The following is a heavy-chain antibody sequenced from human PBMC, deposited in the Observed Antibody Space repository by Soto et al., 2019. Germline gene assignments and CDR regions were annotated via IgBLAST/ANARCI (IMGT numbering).Heavy chain of an antibody. CDR2: ISSGGSTI. CDR1: GFTFSTYS. Sequence: PGGSLRLSCAASGFTFSTYSMNWVRQAPGKGLEWVSYISSGGSTIYYADSVKGRFIISRDNAQNSLYLQMNSLRAEDTAVYYCARDTYWYFDLWGRGTLVTVSS. CDR3: ARDTYWYFDL. V-gene: IGHV3-48*01. J-gene: IGHJ2*01.